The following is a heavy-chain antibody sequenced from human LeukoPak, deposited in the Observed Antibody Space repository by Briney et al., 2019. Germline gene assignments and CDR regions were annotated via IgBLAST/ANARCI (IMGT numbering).Heavy chain of an antibody. Sequence: GGSLRLSCAASGFTFSSYSLNWVRQAPGKGLEWASSISGTSYYIYYADSVQSRFTISRDNAKNSLYLQMNSLRAEDTAVYYCARDFGGCSSTSCPKDSWGQGTLVTVSS. D-gene: IGHD2-2*01. V-gene: IGHV3-21*01. CDR3: ARDFGGCSSTSCPKDS. CDR1: GFTFSSYS. J-gene: IGHJ4*02. CDR2: ISGTSYYI.